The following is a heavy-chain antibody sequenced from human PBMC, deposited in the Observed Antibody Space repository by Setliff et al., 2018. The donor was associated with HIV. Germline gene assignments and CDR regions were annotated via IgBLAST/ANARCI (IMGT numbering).Heavy chain of an antibody. CDR2: VYHSGTT. D-gene: IGHD3-3*01. CDR3: MRGRSITIFGVAYFDF. V-gene: IGHV4-38-2*02. J-gene: IGHJ4*02. CDR1: GYSISTAYY. Sequence: SETLSLTCPVSGYSISTAYYWGWIRQPPGKGLEWIGSVYHSGTTYYNPSLKSRVTISVDMSNNQFSLKVTSVTAADTAVYYCMRGRSITIFGVAYFDFWGQGTQVTVSS.